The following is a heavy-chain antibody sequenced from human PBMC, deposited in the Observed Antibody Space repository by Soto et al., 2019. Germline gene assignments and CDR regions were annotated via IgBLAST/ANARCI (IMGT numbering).Heavy chain of an antibody. Sequence: ASVKVSCKASGGPFSSYAISWMRQAPGQGLEWMGGIIPILGTANYAQKFQGRVTITADESTSTAYMELSSLRSEDTAVYYCARADVGSYCDSSGYSEGAFEIWCPGTRVT. CDR2: IIPILGTA. V-gene: IGHV1-69*13. D-gene: IGHD3-22*01. J-gene: IGHJ3*02. CDR1: GGPFSSYA. CDR3: ARADVGSYCDSSGYSEGAFEI.